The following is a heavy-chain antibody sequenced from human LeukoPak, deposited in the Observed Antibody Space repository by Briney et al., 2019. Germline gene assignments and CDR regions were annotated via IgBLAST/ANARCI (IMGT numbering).Heavy chain of an antibody. CDR1: GGTFSSHA. J-gene: IGHJ4*02. Sequence: SVKVSCKASGGTFSSHAISWVRQAPGQGLEWMGRIIPIFGTTNYAQNFQGRVTITADESTSTVYMELSSLRSEDTAVYYCASEALQYNGGFDYWGQGTLVTVSS. CDR3: ASEALQYNGGFDY. V-gene: IGHV1-69*13. D-gene: IGHD4-23*01. CDR2: IIPIFGTT.